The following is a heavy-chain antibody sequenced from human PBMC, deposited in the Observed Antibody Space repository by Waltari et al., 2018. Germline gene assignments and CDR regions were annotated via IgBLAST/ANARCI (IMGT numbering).Heavy chain of an antibody. CDR1: GFPFSHYW. CDR3: LLCSEVTAATGSFDY. Sequence: EVHLVESGGDLVQPGGSLRLSCAASGFPFSHYWMTWVRPAPGKGLEWVANIKPDGSEKYYEDSVKGRFTISRDNAKNSLYLQMKSLRAEDTAVYYCLLCSEVTAATGSFDYWGQGTLVTVSS. J-gene: IGHJ4*02. D-gene: IGHD2-2*01. V-gene: IGHV3-7*02. CDR2: IKPDGSEK.